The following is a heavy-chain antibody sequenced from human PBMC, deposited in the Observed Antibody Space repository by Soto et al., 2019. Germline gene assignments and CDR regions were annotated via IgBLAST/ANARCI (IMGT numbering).Heavy chain of an antibody. CDR2: IKSKTDGGTA. D-gene: IGHD6-19*01. J-gene: IGHJ4*02. Sequence: EVQVVESGGGLVKPGESLRLSCTASGFSGFTFTNAWMSWVRQAPGKGLEWVALIKSKTDGGTADYDAPVKGRFTISRDDSRNTVYLQMDSLESEDTAVYYCAVGGWCAEYWGQGIVVTVSS. V-gene: IGHV3-15*01. CDR1: GFSGFTFTNAW. CDR3: AVGGWCAEY.